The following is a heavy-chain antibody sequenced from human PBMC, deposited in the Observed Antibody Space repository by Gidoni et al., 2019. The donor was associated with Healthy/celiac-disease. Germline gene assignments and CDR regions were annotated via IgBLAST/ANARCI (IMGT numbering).Heavy chain of an antibody. CDR2: IYYTGST. Sequence: QVQLQESGPGLVKPSETLSLTCTVSGGSFSSYTWSWIRQPPGKGLDWIGYIYYTGSTNYNPSLKSRVTISVDTSKNPFSLKLSAVTAADTAVYYCARSAWTAATYNWFDPWGQGTLVTVSS. D-gene: IGHD2-15*01. V-gene: IGHV4-59*01. CDR3: ARSAWTAATYNWFDP. J-gene: IGHJ5*02. CDR1: GGSFSSYT.